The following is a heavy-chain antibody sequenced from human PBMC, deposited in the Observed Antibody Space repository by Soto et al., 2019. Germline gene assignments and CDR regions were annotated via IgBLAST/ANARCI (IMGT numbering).Heavy chain of an antibody. J-gene: IGHJ4*01. CDR2: ISGSGGST. Sequence: GGSLRLSCAASGFTFSSYAMSWVRQAPGKGLEWVSAISGSGGSTYYADSVKGRFTISRDNSKNTLYLQMNSLRAEDTAVYYFTTDSYSSMIVVRFDYWGHGTLVTVSS. CDR1: GFTFSSYA. D-gene: IGHD3-22*01. CDR3: TTDSYSSMIVVRFDY. V-gene: IGHV3-23*01.